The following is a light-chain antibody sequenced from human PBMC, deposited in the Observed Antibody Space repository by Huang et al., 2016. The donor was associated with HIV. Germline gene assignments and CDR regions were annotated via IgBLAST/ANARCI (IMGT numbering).Light chain of an antibody. CDR3: QQYNDWPT. V-gene: IGKV3-15*01. J-gene: IGKJ1*01. Sequence: EIVMTQSPATLSVSPGQRITLSCRASQSIGGNLAWYQQKPGQAPSLLIYGASTRATVIPARFSGSESATEFTLTSSSLQPEDFAVYYCQQYNDWPTFGQGTKVEIK. CDR1: QSIGGN. CDR2: GAS.